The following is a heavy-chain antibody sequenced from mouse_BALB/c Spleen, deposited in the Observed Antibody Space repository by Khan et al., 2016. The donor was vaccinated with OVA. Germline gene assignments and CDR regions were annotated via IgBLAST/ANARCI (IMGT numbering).Heavy chain of an antibody. V-gene: IGHV1-77*01. CDR1: GYTFTDYN. CDR2: IYPGSDNT. Sequence: QVQLQQPGAELARPGASVKLSCKTSGYTFTDYNINWMRQRTGQGLEWIGEIYPGSDNTFYNEKFRGKATLTADKSSSTAYMQLSSLTSEDSAVYFCAREGAAWFPYWGQGTLVTVSA. J-gene: IGHJ3*01. CDR3: AREGAAWFPY.